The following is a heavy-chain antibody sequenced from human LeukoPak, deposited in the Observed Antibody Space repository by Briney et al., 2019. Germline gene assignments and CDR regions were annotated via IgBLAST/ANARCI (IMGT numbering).Heavy chain of an antibody. J-gene: IGHJ1*01. CDR1: GYTFTSYY. V-gene: IGHV1-2*02. D-gene: IGHD3-3*01. Sequence: ASVKVSCKASGYTFTSYYMHWVRQAPGQGLEWMGWINPNSGGTNYAQKFQGRVTMTRDTSISTAYMELSRLRSDDTAVYYCARVRRTAPYYDFWSGATEADDRAEYFQHWGQGTLVTVSS. CDR2: INPNSGGT. CDR3: ARVRRTAPYYDFWSGATEADDRAEYFQH.